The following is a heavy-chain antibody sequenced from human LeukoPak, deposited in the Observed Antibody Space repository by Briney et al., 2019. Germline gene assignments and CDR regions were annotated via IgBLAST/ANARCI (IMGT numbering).Heavy chain of an antibody. J-gene: IGHJ4*02. CDR1: GHTLTELS. D-gene: IGHD3-22*01. Sequence: GASVKVSCKVSGHTLTELSIHWVRQAPGKGLEWMGFFDPEDGKATYPQHFQGRISITGDTSRDTVHMELTSLTDEDTAVYYCARSAVVLPYYFDSWGQGTLVTVSS. CDR3: ARSAVVLPYYFDS. V-gene: IGHV1-24*01. CDR2: FDPEDGKA.